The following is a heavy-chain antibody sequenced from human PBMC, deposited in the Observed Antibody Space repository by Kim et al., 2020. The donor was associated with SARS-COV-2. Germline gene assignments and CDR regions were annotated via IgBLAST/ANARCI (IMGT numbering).Heavy chain of an antibody. CDR1: GFTFSSYA. Sequence: GGSLRLSCAASGFTFSSYAMSWVRQAPGKGLEWVSAISGSGGSTYYADSVKGRFTISRDNSKNTLYLQMNSLRAEDTAVYYCAKVPITFGGVIVSSLGDYYFVYWGQGTLVTVSS. D-gene: IGHD3-16*02. V-gene: IGHV3-23*01. CDR3: AKVPITFGGVIVSSLGDYYFVY. J-gene: IGHJ4*02. CDR2: ISGSGGST.